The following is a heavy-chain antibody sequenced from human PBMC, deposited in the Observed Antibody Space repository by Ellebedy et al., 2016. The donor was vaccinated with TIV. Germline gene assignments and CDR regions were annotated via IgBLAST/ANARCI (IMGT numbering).Heavy chain of an antibody. V-gene: IGHV4-59*01. D-gene: IGHD5-18*01. J-gene: IGHJ5*02. CDR1: GGSISSYY. CDR3: ARVVTPRWFDP. Sequence: MPGGSLRLSCTVSGGSISSYYWSWIRQPPGKGLEWIGYIYYSGSTNYNPSLKSRVTISVDTSKNQFSLKLSSVTAADTAVYYCARVVTPRWFDPWGQGTLVTVSS. CDR2: IYYSGST.